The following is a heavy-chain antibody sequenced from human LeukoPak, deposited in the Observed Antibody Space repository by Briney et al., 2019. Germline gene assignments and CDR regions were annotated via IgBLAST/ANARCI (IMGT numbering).Heavy chain of an antibody. CDR1: GFTFSSYG. CDR2: ISYDGSNK. Sequence: GGSLRLSCAASGFTFSSYGMHWVRQAPGKGLEWVAVISYDGSNKYYADSVKGRFTISRDNSKNTLYLQMNSLRAEDTAVYYCAKGAGDYDILTGSFDYWGQGTLVTVSS. J-gene: IGHJ4*02. V-gene: IGHV3-30*18. D-gene: IGHD3-9*01. CDR3: AKGAGDYDILTGSFDY.